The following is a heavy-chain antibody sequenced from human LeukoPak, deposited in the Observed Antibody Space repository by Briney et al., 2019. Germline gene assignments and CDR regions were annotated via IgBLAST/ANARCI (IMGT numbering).Heavy chain of an antibody. V-gene: IGHV4-59*11. J-gene: IGHJ4*02. D-gene: IGHD2-2*01. Sequence: SETLSLTCTVSGGSISSHYWSWIRQPPGKGLEWIGYIYYSGSTNYNPSLNSRVTISVDTSKNQFSLKLSSVTAADTAVYYCAREYCSSTSCYLDYWGQGTLVTVSS. CDR1: GGSISSHY. CDR3: AREYCSSTSCYLDY. CDR2: IYYSGST.